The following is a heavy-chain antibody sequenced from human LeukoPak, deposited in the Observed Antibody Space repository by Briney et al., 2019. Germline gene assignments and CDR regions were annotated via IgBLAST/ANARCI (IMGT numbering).Heavy chain of an antibody. CDR3: ARLTGTEGAFDI. Sequence: GASVKVSCKASGYTFTSYDINWVRQATRQGLEWMGWMNPNSGNTGYAQKFQGRVTITRNTSISTAYMELSSLRSEDTAVYYCARLTGTEGAFDIWGQGTMVTVSS. CDR2: MNPNSGNT. D-gene: IGHD1/OR15-1a*01. V-gene: IGHV1-8*03. J-gene: IGHJ3*02. CDR1: GYTFTSYD.